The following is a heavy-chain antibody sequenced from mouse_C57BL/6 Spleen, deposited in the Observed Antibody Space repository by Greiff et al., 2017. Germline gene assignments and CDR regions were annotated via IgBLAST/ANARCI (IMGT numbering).Heavy chain of an antibody. V-gene: IGHV1-82*01. Sequence: VKLMESGPELVKPGASVKISCKASGYAFSSSWMNWVKQRPGKGLEGIGRIYPGDGDTNYNGKLKGKATLTADKSSSTAYMQLSSLTSEDSAVYFCANNYPFAYWGQGTLVTVSA. CDR3: ANNYPFAY. J-gene: IGHJ3*01. D-gene: IGHD2-1*01. CDR1: GYAFSSSW. CDR2: IYPGDGDT.